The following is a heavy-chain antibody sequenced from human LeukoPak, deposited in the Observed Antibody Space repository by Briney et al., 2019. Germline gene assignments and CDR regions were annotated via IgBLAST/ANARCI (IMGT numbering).Heavy chain of an antibody. J-gene: IGHJ6*02. CDR2: IYYSGST. CDR3: ARGRVELVVGNSYYYGMDV. CDR1: GGSISSYY. Sequence: SETLSLTCTASGGSISSYYWSWIRQPPGKGLEWIGYIYYSGSTNYNPSLKSRVTIPVDTSKNQFSLKLSSVTAADTAVYYCARGRVELVVGNSYYYGMDVWGQGTTVTVSS. D-gene: IGHD2-15*01. V-gene: IGHV4-59*01.